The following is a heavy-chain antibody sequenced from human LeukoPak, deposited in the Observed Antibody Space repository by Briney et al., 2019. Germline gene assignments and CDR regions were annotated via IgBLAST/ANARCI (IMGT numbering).Heavy chain of an antibody. Sequence: ASVKVSCKASGYTFTSYAMNWVRQAPGQRLEWMGWINTGDGSTKSSQKFQGRVTITRDTSASTAYMELSSLRSEDTAVYYCARLSIAAAGTAYWGQGTLVTVSS. V-gene: IGHV1-3*04. CDR2: INTGDGST. CDR3: ARLSIAAAGTAY. J-gene: IGHJ4*02. D-gene: IGHD6-13*01. CDR1: GYTFTSYA.